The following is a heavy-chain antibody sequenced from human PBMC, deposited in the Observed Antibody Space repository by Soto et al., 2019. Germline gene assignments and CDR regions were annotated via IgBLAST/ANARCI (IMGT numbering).Heavy chain of an antibody. V-gene: IGHV1-69*01. J-gene: IGHJ4*02. CDR1: GGTFSSYA. CDR3: ARDQYYDYVWGSYRYFDY. D-gene: IGHD3-16*02. CDR2: IIPIFGTA. Sequence: QVQLVQSGAEVQKPGSSVKVSCKASGGTFSSYAISWVRQAPGQGLEWMGGIIPIFGTANYAQKFQGRVTITADESTSTAYMELSSLRSEDTAVYYCARDQYYDYVWGSYRYFDYWGQGTLVTVSS.